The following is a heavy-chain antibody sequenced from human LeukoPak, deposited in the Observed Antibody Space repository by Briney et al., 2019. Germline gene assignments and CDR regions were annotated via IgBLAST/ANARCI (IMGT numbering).Heavy chain of an antibody. D-gene: IGHD3-10*01. CDR3: ARGRRNVLLWFGELI. CDR1: GGSISSGAYY. Sequence: SQTLSLTCTVSGGSISSGAYYWSWIRQPPVKGREWTGYIYYSGSTYYNPSLKSRVTISVDTSMNQFSLKLSSVTAADTAVYYCARGRRNVLLWFGELIWGQGTLVTVSS. J-gene: IGHJ4*02. CDR2: IYYSGST. V-gene: IGHV4-30-4*08.